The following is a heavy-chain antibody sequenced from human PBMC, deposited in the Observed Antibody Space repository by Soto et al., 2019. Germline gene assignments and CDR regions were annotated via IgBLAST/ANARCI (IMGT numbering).Heavy chain of an antibody. CDR1: GGSIISGDYY. V-gene: IGHV4-30-4*01. CDR2: IYYSGST. Sequence: PSETLSLTCTVSGGSIISGDYYWSWIRQPPGKGLEWIGYIYYSGSTYYNPSLKSRVTISVDTSKNQFSLKLSSVTAADTAVYYCARDRRGGNSYYDAFDIWGQGTTVTVSS. J-gene: IGHJ3*02. D-gene: IGHD2-21*02. CDR3: ARDRRGGNSYYDAFDI.